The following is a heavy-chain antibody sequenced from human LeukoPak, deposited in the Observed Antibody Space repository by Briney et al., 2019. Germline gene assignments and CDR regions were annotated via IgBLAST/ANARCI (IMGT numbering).Heavy chain of an antibody. CDR3: AELGITMIGGV. CDR1: GFTFSSYE. D-gene: IGHD3-10*02. CDR2: IGSSGSTI. V-gene: IGHV3-48*03. J-gene: IGHJ6*04. Sequence: GGSLRLSCAASGFTFSSYEMNWVRQAPGKGLEWVSYIGSSGSTIYYADSVKGRFTISRDNAKNSLYLQMNSLRAEDTAVYYCAELGITMIGGVWGKGTTVTISS.